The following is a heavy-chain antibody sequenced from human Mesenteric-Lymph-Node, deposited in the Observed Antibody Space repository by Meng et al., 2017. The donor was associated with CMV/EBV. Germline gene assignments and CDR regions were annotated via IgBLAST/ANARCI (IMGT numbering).Heavy chain of an antibody. D-gene: IGHD3-22*01. V-gene: IGHV1-2*02. Sequence: ASVKVSCKASGYTFTAYFVHWVRQVPGQGLEWMGWINPNSGGTNSVLKYQGRVTMTRDTSLDTAYMELSSLTSDDTAVYYCARGLYYDISDYYGYWGQGTLVTVSS. CDR2: INPNSGGT. CDR3: ARGLYYDISDYYGY. J-gene: IGHJ4*02. CDR1: GYTFTAYF.